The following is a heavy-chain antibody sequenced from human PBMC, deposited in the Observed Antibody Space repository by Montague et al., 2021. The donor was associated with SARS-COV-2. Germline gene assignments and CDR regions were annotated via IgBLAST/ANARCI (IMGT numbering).Heavy chain of an antibody. V-gene: IGHV4-39*07. J-gene: IGHJ6*02. D-gene: IGHD3-10*01. Sequence: SETLSLTCTVSGCSISSSNYYWGWIHQPPGKGLEWIGNMYYSGSTYYNPSLKSRVTISIDTSKNQFSLKLSSVTAADTAVYYCARDDIVLQGVTKGMDVWGQGTTVTVSS. CDR3: ARDDIVLQGVTKGMDV. CDR1: GCSISSSNYY. CDR2: MYYSGST.